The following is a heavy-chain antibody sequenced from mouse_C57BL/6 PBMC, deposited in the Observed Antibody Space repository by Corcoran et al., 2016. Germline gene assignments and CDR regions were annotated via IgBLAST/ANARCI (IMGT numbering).Heavy chain of an antibody. CDR1: GYTFTDYY. CDR3: ARVGYSCYWWFDV. Sequence: EVQLQQSGPELVKPGASVKISCKASGYTFTDYYMNWVKQSHGKSLEWIGDINPNNGGTSYNQKFKGKATLTVDKSSSTAYMELRSLTSDDSAVYYGARVGYSCYWWFDVWGTGTTVTVSS. J-gene: IGHJ1*03. CDR2: INPNNGGT. D-gene: IGHD2-3*01. V-gene: IGHV1-26*01.